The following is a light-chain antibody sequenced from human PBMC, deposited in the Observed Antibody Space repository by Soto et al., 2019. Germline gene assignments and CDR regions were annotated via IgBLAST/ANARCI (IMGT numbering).Light chain of an antibody. CDR3: CSYAGRGV. Sequence: QSVLTQPASVSGSPGQWITISCTGTSSDVGSYNLVSWYQQHPGKAPKLMIYEGSKRPSGVSNRFSGSKSGNTASLTISGLQAEDEADYYCCSYAGRGVFGGGTKLTVL. CDR2: EGS. V-gene: IGLV2-23*01. CDR1: SSDVGSYNL. J-gene: IGLJ2*01.